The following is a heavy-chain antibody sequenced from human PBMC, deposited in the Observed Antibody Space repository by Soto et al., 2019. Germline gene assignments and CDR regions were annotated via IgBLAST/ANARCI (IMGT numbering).Heavy chain of an antibody. Sequence: EVQLLESGGGLVQPGGSLRLSCAASGFTFNNYAMTWVRQAPGKGLEWVSAISGGGDTTSYADSVKGRFTVSRDGSKNTLDLQMSSLRAEDTALDYCAKGRGGSGSLTPRVDFWGQGTLVPVSS. CDR2: ISGGGDTT. V-gene: IGHV3-23*01. J-gene: IGHJ4*02. D-gene: IGHD3-10*01. CDR3: AKGRGGSGSLTPRVDF. CDR1: GFTFNNYA.